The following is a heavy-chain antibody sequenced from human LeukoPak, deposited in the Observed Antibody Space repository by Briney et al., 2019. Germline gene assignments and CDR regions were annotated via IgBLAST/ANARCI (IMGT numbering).Heavy chain of an antibody. Sequence: SETLSLTCTVSGVSVSSYYWSWIRQPPGKGPEWIGYIYYSGSNNYNPSLKSRVTISVDTSKNQFSLKLSSVTAADTAVYYCARVGYCSSTSCYGAFDYWGQGTLVTVSS. CDR1: GVSVSSYY. CDR2: IYYSGSN. V-gene: IGHV4-59*02. D-gene: IGHD2-2*01. J-gene: IGHJ4*02. CDR3: ARVGYCSSTSCYGAFDY.